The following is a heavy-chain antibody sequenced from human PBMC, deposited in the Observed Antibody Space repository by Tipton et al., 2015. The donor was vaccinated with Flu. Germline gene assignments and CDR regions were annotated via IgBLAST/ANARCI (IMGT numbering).Heavy chain of an antibody. V-gene: IGHV4-59*01. Sequence: TLSLTCTVSGGSISSYYWSWIRQPPGKGLEWIGYIYYSGSTNYNPSLKSRVTISVDTSKNQFSLKLSSVTAADTAVYYCARDIVVPAAPYYYYYGMDVWGQGTTVTVSS. J-gene: IGHJ6*02. CDR2: IYYSGST. D-gene: IGHD2-2*01. CDR1: GGSISSYY. CDR3: ARDIVVPAAPYYYYYGMDV.